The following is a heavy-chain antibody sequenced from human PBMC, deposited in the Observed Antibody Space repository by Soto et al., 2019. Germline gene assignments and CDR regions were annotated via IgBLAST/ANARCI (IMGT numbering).Heavy chain of an antibody. V-gene: IGHV3-30*18. CDR3: AKDPAFWRNFYYYYGMDV. CDR1: GFTFSSYG. J-gene: IGHJ6*02. D-gene: IGHD3-3*02. CDR2: ISYDGSNK. Sequence: GGSLRLSCAASGFTFSSYGMHWVRQAPGKGLEWVAVISYDGSNKYYADSVKGRFTISRDNSKNTLYPQMNSLRAEDTAVYYCAKDPAFWRNFYYYYGMDVWGQGTTVTVS.